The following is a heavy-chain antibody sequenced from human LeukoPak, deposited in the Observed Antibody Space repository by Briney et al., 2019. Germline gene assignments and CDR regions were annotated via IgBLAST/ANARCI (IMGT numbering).Heavy chain of an antibody. Sequence: GGSLRLSCAASGFTFSSNAMSWVRQAPGKGLEWVSAISGSGGSTYYADSVKGRFTNSRDNSKNTLYLQMNSLRAEDTAVYYCATYYYGSGSYYKVSFDYWGQGTLVTVSS. D-gene: IGHD3-10*01. CDR2: ISGSGGST. V-gene: IGHV3-23*01. CDR3: ATYYYGSGSYYKVSFDY. J-gene: IGHJ4*02. CDR1: GFTFSSNA.